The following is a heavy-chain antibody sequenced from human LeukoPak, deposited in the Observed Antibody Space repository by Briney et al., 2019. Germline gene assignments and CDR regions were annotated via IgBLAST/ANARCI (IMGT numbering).Heavy chain of an antibody. CDR2: IHHSGST. D-gene: IGHD3-22*01. J-gene: IGHJ6*03. Sequence: SETLSLTCTVSGDSISSGYYWGWIRQPPGKGLEWIGSIHHSGSTYYNPSLKSRVTMSVDTSKNQFSLKLSSVTAADTAMYYCARVGNYYSTLGYMDVWGKGTTVTVSS. V-gene: IGHV4-38-2*02. CDR1: GDSISSGYY. CDR3: ARVGNYYSTLGYMDV.